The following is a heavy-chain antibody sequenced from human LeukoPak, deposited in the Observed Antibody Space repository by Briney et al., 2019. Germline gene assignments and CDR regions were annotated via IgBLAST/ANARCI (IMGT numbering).Heavy chain of an antibody. D-gene: IGHD2-21*02. CDR2: ISSSSSTI. V-gene: IGHV3-48*01. J-gene: IGHJ4*02. CDR1: GFTFDDYA. Sequence: PGGSLRLSCAASGFTFDDYAMTWVRQAPGKGLEWVSYISSSSSTIYYADSVKGRFTISRDNAKNSLYLQMNSLRAEDTAVYYCARSSPPYCGGDCYTTFDYWGQGTLVTVSS. CDR3: ARSSPPYCGGDCYTTFDY.